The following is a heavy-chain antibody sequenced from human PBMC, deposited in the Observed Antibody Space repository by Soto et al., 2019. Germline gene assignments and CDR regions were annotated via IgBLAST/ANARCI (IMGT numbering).Heavy chain of an antibody. D-gene: IGHD6-6*01. J-gene: IGHJ4*02. CDR2: FRESGGTT. V-gene: IGHV3-49*04. Sequence: SLRLSCAASGFGFTFTTSAMSWVRQSPGKGLEWVSTFRESGGTTHYAASVKGRFTISRDSSKSIAYLQMNSLKTEDTAVYYCTRDDGSDSSSSLARWGQGTLVTVSS. CDR1: GFGFTFTTSA. CDR3: TRDDGSDSSSSLAR.